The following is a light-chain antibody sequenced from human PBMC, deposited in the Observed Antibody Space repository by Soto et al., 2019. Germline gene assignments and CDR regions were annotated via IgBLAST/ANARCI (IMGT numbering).Light chain of an antibody. J-gene: IGKJ1*01. CDR3: QQRSTWPRT. CDR2: DAS. V-gene: IGKV3-11*01. CDR1: QSVSSS. Sequence: EIVLTQSPATLSLSPGESATLSCWASQSVSSSLAWYQQKPGQAPRLLIYDASKKATGIPARFSGSGSGTDFTLTISSLEPEDFAVYYCQQRSTWPRTFGQGTKVEI.